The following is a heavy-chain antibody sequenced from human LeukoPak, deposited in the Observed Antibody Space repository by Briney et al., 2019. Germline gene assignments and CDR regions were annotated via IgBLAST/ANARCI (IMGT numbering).Heavy chain of an antibody. Sequence: GGSLRLSCAASGFTFSTYSMNWVRQAPGKGLEGVSSMSRSTVYIYYADSVRGRFTISRDNARNSLYLQMNSLRAEDTAVYYCARALVDLPTGLLTFDSWGQGILVTVSS. J-gene: IGHJ4*02. CDR3: ARALVDLPTGLLTFDS. CDR1: GFTFSTYS. V-gene: IGHV3-21*01. D-gene: IGHD1-1*01. CDR2: MSRSTVYI.